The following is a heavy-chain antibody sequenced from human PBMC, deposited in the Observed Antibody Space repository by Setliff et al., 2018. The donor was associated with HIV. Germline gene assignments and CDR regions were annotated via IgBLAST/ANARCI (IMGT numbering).Heavy chain of an antibody. V-gene: IGHV4-38-2*01. J-gene: IGHJ4*02. CDR2: IHHSGTT. Sequence: SETLSLTCAVSGYSITTGYQWGWIRQSPGKGPEWIGSIHHSGTTYYNPSLRSRATLLVDTSKNQFSLKMISLSAADSAMYYRATLGSCPNSRCPNYWGQGTLVTVSS. CDR1: GYSITTGYQ. CDR3: ATLGSCPNSRCPNY. D-gene: IGHD2-15*01.